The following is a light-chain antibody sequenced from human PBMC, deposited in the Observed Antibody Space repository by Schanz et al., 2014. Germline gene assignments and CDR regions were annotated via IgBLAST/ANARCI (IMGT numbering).Light chain of an antibody. V-gene: IGLV2-23*02. Sequence: QSALTQPPSASGSPGQSVTISCTGTSSDVGGYNYVSWYQQHPGKAPKVMIYDVSNRPSGVSNRFSGSRSGSTASLTISGLQAEDEADYYCCSYADSSTWVFGGGTKLTVL. CDR3: CSYADSSTWV. CDR2: DVS. J-gene: IGLJ3*02. CDR1: SSDVGGYNY.